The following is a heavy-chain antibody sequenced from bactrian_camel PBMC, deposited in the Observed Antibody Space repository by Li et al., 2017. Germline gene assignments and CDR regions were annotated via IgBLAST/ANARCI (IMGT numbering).Heavy chain of an antibody. CDR1: GDTYGSQC. CDR3: AAAETCDDMRTSRAY. J-gene: IGHJ4*01. D-gene: IGHD1*01. CDR2: INSETLT. V-gene: IGHV3S55*01. Sequence: QVQLVESGGGSVQAGGSLRLSCTISGDTYGSQCMAWFRQAPGKEREAIASINSETLTNYADSVKGRFTVSKDNAKNTLYLQMSSLKPEDTAEYVCAAAETCDDMRTSRAYRGQGTQVTVS.